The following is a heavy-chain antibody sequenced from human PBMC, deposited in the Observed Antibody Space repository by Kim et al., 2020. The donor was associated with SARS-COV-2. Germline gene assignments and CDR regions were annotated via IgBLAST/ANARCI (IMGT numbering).Heavy chain of an antibody. J-gene: IGHJ6*02. CDR1: GFTFSSYA. CDR3: AKESIAVAGQDYYYGMDV. V-gene: IGHV3-33*06. CDR2: IWYDGSNK. D-gene: IGHD6-19*01. Sequence: GGSLRLSCAASGFTFSSYAMHWVRQAPGKGLEWVAVIWYDGSNKYYADSVKGRFTISRDNSKNTLYLQMNSLRAEDTAVYYCAKESIAVAGQDYYYGMDVWGQGTTVTVSS.